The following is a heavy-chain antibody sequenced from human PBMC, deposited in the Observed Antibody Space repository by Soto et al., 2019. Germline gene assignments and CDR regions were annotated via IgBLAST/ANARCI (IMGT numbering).Heavy chain of an antibody. J-gene: IGHJ6*02. CDR1: GYSFTSYW. CDR2: IYPGDSDT. V-gene: IGHV5-51*01. D-gene: IGHD6-19*01. Sequence: PGESLKISGKGCGYSFTSYWIGWVRQMPGKGLELMGIIYPGDSDTRYSPSFQGQVTISADKSISTAYLQWSSLKASDTAMYYCARLSGYSSGWYGGKLNYYYYGMDVWGQGTTVTVSS. CDR3: ARLSGYSSGWYGGKLNYYYYGMDV.